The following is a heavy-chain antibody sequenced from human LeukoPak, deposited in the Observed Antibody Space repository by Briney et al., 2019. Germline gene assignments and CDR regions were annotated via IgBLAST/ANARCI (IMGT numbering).Heavy chain of an antibody. CDR1: GFTFSTYA. CDR2: ISGSSDTT. D-gene: IGHD5-18*01. Sequence: GGSLRLSCAASGFTFSTYAMSWVRQAPGRGLEWVSAISGSSDTTYYADSVKGRFTISRDNSKNTLYLQMNSLRAEDTAVYYCANREGGYTYDPFDYWGQGTLVTVST. V-gene: IGHV3-23*01. CDR3: ANREGGYTYDPFDY. J-gene: IGHJ4*02.